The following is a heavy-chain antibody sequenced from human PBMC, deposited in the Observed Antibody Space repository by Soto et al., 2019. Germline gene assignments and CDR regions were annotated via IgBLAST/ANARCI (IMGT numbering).Heavy chain of an antibody. D-gene: IGHD1-26*01. CDR1: NGSISGFY. CDR3: VRVGVGIGKRFDS. Sequence: SETLSLTCSVSNGSISGFYWTWIRQPPWKILEWIGYIHYSGLTDYNPPLTSRATMSVDTSKNQFSLNLKSITAADTAVYYCVRVGVGIGKRFDSWGRRTLVTVCS. J-gene: IGHJ4*02. CDR2: IHYSGLT. V-gene: IGHV4-59*12.